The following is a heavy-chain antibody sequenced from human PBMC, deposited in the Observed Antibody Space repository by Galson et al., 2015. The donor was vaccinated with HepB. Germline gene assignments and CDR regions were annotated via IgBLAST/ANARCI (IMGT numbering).Heavy chain of an antibody. CDR1: GYTFTSYG. CDR3: ASTKPTYYYYCMDV. Sequence: SVKVSCKASGYTFTSYGISWVRQAPGQGLEWVGWISAYNGNTNYAQKLQGRVTMTTDTSTSTAYMELRSLRSDDTAVYYCASTKPTYYYYCMDVWGKGTTVTVSS. CDR2: ISAYNGNT. V-gene: IGHV1-18*01. D-gene: IGHD1-1*01. J-gene: IGHJ6*03.